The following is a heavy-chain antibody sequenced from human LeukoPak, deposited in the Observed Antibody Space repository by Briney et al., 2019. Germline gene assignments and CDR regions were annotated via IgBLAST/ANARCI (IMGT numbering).Heavy chain of an antibody. V-gene: IGHV3-23*01. CDR3: AKGTGSGDYGSKQPFDY. CDR2: ISGSGGST. CDR1: GFTFSSYA. Sequence: GGSLRLSCAASGFTFSSYAMSWGRDAPGKGVEWVSAISGSGGSTYYADSVKGRFTISRDNSKNTLYLQMNSLRAEDTAVYYCAKGTGSGDYGSKQPFDYWGQGTLVTVSS. J-gene: IGHJ4*02. D-gene: IGHD4-17*01.